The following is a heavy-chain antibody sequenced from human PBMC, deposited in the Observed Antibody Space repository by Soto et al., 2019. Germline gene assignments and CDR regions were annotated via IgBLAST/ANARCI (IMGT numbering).Heavy chain of an antibody. D-gene: IGHD3-10*01. J-gene: IGHJ6*02. Sequence: SVKVSCKASGGTFSSYAISWVRQAPGQGLEWMGGIIPIFGTANYAQKFQGRVTITADESTSTAYMELSSLRSEDTAVYYCARAFSPPYYGSGPPYYYYGMDVWGQGTTVTVSS. CDR3: ARAFSPPYYGSGPPYYYYGMDV. V-gene: IGHV1-69*13. CDR1: GGTFSSYA. CDR2: IIPIFGTA.